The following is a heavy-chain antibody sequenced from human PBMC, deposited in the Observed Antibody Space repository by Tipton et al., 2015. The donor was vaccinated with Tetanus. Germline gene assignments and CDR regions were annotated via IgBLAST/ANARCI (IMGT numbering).Heavy chain of an antibody. CDR2: IDYFGTT. V-gene: IGHV4-59*01. J-gene: IGHJ1*01. Sequence: LRLSCTVSGGSISTYHWNWIRQSLGKGLEWIGYIDYFGTTKYNPSLKSRVAMSVDTSKNQLSLKLSSVTSADTAVYYCARTSGYLYSNHWGQGTLVTVSS. CDR1: GGSISTYH. CDR3: ARTSGYLYSNH. D-gene: IGHD3-3*01.